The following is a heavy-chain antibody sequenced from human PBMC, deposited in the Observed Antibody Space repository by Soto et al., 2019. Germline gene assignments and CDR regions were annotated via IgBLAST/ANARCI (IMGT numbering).Heavy chain of an antibody. D-gene: IGHD2-2*01. V-gene: IGHV1-69*06. CDR3: ARQKAMPPHFYSGMDV. CDR2: IIPMFGTA. J-gene: IGHJ6*02. Sequence: QVHLVQSGAEVKKPGSSVKVSCTASGGTFGSYTVTWVRQAPGQGLEWMGEIIPMFGTASYAQKFQGRVTLTADKSTTTAHMELSSLSYDDTAVYFCARQKAMPPHFYSGMDVWGQGTTVTVS. CDR1: GGTFGSYT.